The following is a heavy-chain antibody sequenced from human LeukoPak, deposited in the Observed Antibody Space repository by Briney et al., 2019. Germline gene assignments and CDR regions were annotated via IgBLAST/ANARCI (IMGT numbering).Heavy chain of an antibody. Sequence: ASVKVSCKTSGYNFIAYGVAWVRQAPGQGLQWMGRISGYNGDTHYAQNFQGRVTMTRDTATNTAYLELRSLRFDDTAFYFCARDEFFGSRSSGDGAFDVWGQGTLVTVSS. CDR1: GYNFIAYG. J-gene: IGHJ3*01. CDR2: ISGYNGDT. V-gene: IGHV1-18*01. CDR3: ARDEFFGSRSSGDGAFDV. D-gene: IGHD3-10*01.